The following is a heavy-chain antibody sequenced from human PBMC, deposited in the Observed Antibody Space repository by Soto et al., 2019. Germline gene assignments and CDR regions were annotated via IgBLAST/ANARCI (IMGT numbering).Heavy chain of an antibody. J-gene: IGHJ6*04. CDR2: ISFDGSNK. V-gene: IGHV3-30-3*01. CDR1: AFTFTNYA. Sequence: QVQMVESGGGVVQPGKSLRLSCAASAFTFTNYALHWVRQAPGRGLEWVAVISFDGSNKFYADSVKGRFTISMDKSKNTLYLQMSSLTPEDTGVYYCARQQQLQAGDYYYFGMDVWGKGTTVTVSS. CDR3: ARQQQLQAGDYYYFGMDV. D-gene: IGHD5-18*01.